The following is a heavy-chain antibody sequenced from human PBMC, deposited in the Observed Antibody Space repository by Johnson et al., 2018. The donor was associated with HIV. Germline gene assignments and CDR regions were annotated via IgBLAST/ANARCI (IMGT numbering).Heavy chain of an antibody. Sequence: VQLVESGGGLVQPGGSLRLSCEASGFTVSSNYMSWVRQAPGKGLEWVSVIYSGGSTYYADSVKGRFTISRDNSKNTLYLQMNSLRAEDTAVYYCAKVGATVITPRGEAFDIWGQGTMVTVSS. V-gene: IGHV3-66*02. D-gene: IGHD4-23*01. CDR3: AKVGATVITPRGEAFDI. CDR1: GFTVSSNY. CDR2: IYSGGST. J-gene: IGHJ3*02.